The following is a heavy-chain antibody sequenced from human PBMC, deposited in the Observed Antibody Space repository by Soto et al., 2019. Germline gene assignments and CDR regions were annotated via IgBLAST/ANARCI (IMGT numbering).Heavy chain of an antibody. CDR3: ARRARDYYYGLDV. V-gene: IGHV1-18*01. J-gene: IGHJ6*02. CDR1: GYTFSSYA. CDR2: ISADNGDT. Sequence: GSVKVSCKASGYTFSSYAITWVRQAPGQGLEWMGWISADNGDTKYALKFQGRVTMTTDTSTTTAYMELRSLRSDDTAVYYCARRARDYYYGLDVWGQGTTVTVSS.